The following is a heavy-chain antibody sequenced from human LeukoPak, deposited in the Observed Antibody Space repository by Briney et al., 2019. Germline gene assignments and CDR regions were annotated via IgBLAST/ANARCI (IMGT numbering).Heavy chain of an antibody. CDR2: IRYDGFNK. V-gene: IGHV3-30*02. J-gene: IGHJ4*02. CDR1: GFTFSTFG. D-gene: IGHD3-22*01. Sequence: PGGSLRLSCAASGFAASGFTFSTFGMHWVRQAPGKGLEWAAFIRYDGFNKYYADSVKGRFTISRDDSKNTLYLQMNSLRAEDTAVYYCAKDKSYYDSSSFDYWGQGTLVTVSS. CDR3: AKDKSYYDSSSFDY.